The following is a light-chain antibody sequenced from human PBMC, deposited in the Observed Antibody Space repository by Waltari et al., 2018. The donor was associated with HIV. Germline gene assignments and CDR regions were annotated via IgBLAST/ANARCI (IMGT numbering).Light chain of an antibody. V-gene: IGKV1-9*01. J-gene: IGKJ1*01. CDR2: LAS. CDR1: QGISSY. Sequence: DIQLTQSPSFLSASVGDRVTITCRASQGISSYLAWYQQKLGKAPMLLIYLASTLQSGVPSRFSGSGSCTEFTLTISSLQPEDFATYYCQQLNSYPRTFGQGTKVEIK. CDR3: QQLNSYPRT.